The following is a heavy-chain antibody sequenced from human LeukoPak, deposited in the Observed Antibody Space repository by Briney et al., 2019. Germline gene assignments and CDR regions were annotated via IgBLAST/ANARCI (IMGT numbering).Heavy chain of an antibody. CDR3: ARDHPGGSSWTMSYYFDY. D-gene: IGHD6-13*01. V-gene: IGHV1-69*13. CDR2: IIPIFGTA. J-gene: IGHJ4*02. CDR1: GGTFSSYA. Sequence: SVKVSCKASGGTFSSYAISWVRQAPGQGLEWMGGIIPIFGTANYAQKFQGRVRITADESTSTAYMELSSLRSEDTAVYYCARDHPGGSSWTMSYYFDYWGQGTLVTVSS.